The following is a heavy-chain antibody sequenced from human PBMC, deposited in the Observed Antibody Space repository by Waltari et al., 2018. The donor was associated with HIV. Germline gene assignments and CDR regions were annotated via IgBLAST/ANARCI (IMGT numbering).Heavy chain of an antibody. J-gene: IGHJ4*02. D-gene: IGHD3-10*01. CDR2: IKTKTGNP. CDR3: ARGPGRSLDY. Sequence: QVQLEQSGSELKKPGASVKVSCKASGYTLTNYAMNWVRQAPGQGLEWGGWIKTKTGNPTYAQGFTGRVVFSLDTSVSTAYLQISSLKPEDTAVYFCARGPGRSLDYWGQGTLVTVSS. CDR1: GYTLTNYA. V-gene: IGHV7-4-1*02.